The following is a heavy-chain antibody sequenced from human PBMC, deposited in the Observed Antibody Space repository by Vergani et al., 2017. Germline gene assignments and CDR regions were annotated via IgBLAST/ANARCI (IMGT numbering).Heavy chain of an antibody. CDR2: INHSGST. Sequence: QVQLPQWGAGLLKPSETLSLTCAVYGGSFSGYYWSWIRQPPGKGLEWIGEINHSGSTNYNPSLKSRVTISVDTSKNQFSLKLSSVTAADTAVYYCARLVVVAATSRFDYWGQGTLVTVSS. D-gene: IGHD2-15*01. CDR1: GGSFSGYY. CDR3: ARLVVVAATSRFDY. J-gene: IGHJ4*02. V-gene: IGHV4-34*01.